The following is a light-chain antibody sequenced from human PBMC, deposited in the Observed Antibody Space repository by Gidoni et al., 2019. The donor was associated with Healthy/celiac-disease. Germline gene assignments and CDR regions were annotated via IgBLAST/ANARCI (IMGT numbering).Light chain of an antibody. CDR3: QQSYSTPWT. Sequence: DIQMTQSPSSLSASGGDRVTITCRASQSISSYLNWDQQKPGKAPKLLIYAASSLQSGVPSRFSGSGSGTDFTLTISSLQPEDFATYYCQQSYSTPWTFGQGTKVEIK. V-gene: IGKV1-39*01. J-gene: IGKJ1*01. CDR1: QSISSY. CDR2: AAS.